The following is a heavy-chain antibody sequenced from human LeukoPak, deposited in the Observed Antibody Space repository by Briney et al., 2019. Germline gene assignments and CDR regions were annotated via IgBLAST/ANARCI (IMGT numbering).Heavy chain of an antibody. CDR2: ISSSGSTI. Sequence: GSLRLSCAPSGFTFSSYEMNWVGQAPGKGLEWVSYISSSGSTIYYADSVKGRFTISRDNAKNSLYLQMNSLRAEDTAVYYCAELGITMIGGVWGKGTTVTISS. J-gene: IGHJ6*04. CDR3: AELGITMIGGV. CDR1: GFTFSSYE. V-gene: IGHV3-48*03. D-gene: IGHD3-10*02.